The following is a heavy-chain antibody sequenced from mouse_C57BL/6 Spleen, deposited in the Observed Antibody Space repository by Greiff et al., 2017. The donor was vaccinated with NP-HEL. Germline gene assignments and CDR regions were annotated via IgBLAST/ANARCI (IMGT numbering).Heavy chain of an antibody. Sequence: QVQLQQPGAELVKPGASVKLSCKASGYTFTSYWMQWVKQRPGQGLEWIGEIDPSDSYTNYNQKFKGKATLTVDTSSSTAYMQLSSLTSEDSAVYYCASLYSNHWYFDVWGTGTTVTVSS. J-gene: IGHJ1*03. D-gene: IGHD2-5*01. CDR3: ASLYSNHWYFDV. CDR2: IDPSDSYT. V-gene: IGHV1-50*01. CDR1: GYTFTSYW.